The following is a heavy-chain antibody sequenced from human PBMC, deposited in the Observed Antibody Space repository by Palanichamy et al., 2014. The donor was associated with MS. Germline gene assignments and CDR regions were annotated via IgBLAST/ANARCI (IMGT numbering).Heavy chain of an antibody. CDR3: TREYNSSPQS. CDR2: IHYSGRT. CDR1: GGSISTNTYY. V-gene: IGHV4-39*01. D-gene: IGHD6-6*01. J-gene: IGHJ5*02. Sequence: QLQLQDRGPGLVRPSETVSLTCTVSGGSISTNTYYWSWIRQPPGKGLEWIGSIHYSGRTFYKPSLQSRVTISVDTSNNQFSLKLTSVTAADTALYYCTREYNSSPQSWGQGTLVTVSS.